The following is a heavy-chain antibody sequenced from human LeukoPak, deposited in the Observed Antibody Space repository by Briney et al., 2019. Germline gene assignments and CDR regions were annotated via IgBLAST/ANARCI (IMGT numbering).Heavy chain of an antibody. J-gene: IGHJ5*02. CDR3: ARGLVVVVAGDWFDP. D-gene: IGHD2-15*01. Sequence: PGGSLRLSCAASGFTFSSYAMHWVRQAPGKGLEWVAVISYDGSDKYYADSVKGRFTISSDNSKNTLYLQMNSLRAEDTAVYYCARGLVVVVAGDWFDPWGQGTLVTVSS. CDR2: ISYDGSDK. CDR1: GFTFSSYA. V-gene: IGHV3-30-3*01.